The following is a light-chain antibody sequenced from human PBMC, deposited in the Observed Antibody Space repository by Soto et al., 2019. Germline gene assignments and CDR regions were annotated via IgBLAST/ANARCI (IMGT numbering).Light chain of an antibody. V-gene: IGKV1-39*01. Sequence: DIQMTQSPSSLSASVGDRVTITSRASQSISSYLNWYQQKPGKAPKLLIYAASSLQSGVPSRFSGSGSGTDFTLTISSLQPEDFATYYCQQSYSTPPLTFGPGTKVDIK. CDR3: QQSYSTPPLT. CDR2: AAS. CDR1: QSISSY. J-gene: IGKJ3*01.